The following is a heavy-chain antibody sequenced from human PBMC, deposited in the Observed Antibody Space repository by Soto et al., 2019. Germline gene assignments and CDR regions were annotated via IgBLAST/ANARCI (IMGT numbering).Heavy chain of an antibody. CDR1: GGSINTYF. D-gene: IGHD6-19*01. V-gene: IGHV4-4*07. CDR2: MYTSGST. Sequence: SETLSLTCTVSGGSINTYFWSWIRQPAGKGLEWIGRMYTSGSTNYNPSLKSRVTMSVDTSKNQFSLKLNSLTAADTAVYYCARDGYDSGCSSYAFDIWGQGTMVTVSS. J-gene: IGHJ3*02. CDR3: ARDGYDSGCSSYAFDI.